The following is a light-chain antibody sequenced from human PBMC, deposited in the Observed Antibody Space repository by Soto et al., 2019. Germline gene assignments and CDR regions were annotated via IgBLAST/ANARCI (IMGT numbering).Light chain of an antibody. V-gene: IGKV1-5*01. CDR3: QQYKDSMWT. CDR1: QTVGRW. Sequence: DIPMTQSPSTLSASVGDRVTITCRASQTVGRWLAWYQQKPGKAPNLLISDVSSLERGVPSRFSGSGSATEFTLTISGQQPDDFATYYCQQYKDSMWTFGQGTKVESK. J-gene: IGKJ1*01. CDR2: DVS.